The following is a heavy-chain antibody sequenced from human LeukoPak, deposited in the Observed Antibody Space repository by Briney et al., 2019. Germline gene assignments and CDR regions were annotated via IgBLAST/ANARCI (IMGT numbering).Heavy chain of an antibody. CDR2: IHYSGST. D-gene: IGHD6-19*01. J-gene: IGHJ4*02. V-gene: IGHV4-59*08. CDR3: ARWYSSGWAFDY. Sequence: KTSETLSLTCTVSGGSISSYYWSWIRQPPGKGLEWIGYIHYSGSTKYNPSLKSRVTISVDTSKNQFSLKLSSVTAADTAVYYCARWYSSGWAFDYWGQGTLVTVSS. CDR1: GGSISSYY.